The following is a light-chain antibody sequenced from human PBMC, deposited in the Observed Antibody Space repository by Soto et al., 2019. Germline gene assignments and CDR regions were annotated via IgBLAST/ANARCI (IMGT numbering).Light chain of an antibody. CDR2: SAS. Sequence: IPMTQSPSSLSASVGDRVIITCRASQGIGNSLAWYQQKAGRVPKLLMHSASTLLSGVPSRFSGSGSGTDFTLTISSLQPEDVATYYCQKYDSAPWTGGQGTKVEIK. V-gene: IGKV1-27*01. CDR1: QGIGNS. CDR3: QKYDSAPWT. J-gene: IGKJ1*01.